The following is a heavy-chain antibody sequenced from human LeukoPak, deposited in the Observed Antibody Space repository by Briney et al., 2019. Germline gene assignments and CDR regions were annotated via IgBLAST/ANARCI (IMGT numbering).Heavy chain of an antibody. J-gene: IGHJ5*02. CDR1: GGSISSYY. Sequence: PSETLSLTCTVSGGSISSYYWSWIRQPPGKGLEWFGYIYYSRSTNYNPSLKSRVTISLDTSKNQFSLKLSSVTVADTAVYYCARAPWGPGYNWFDPWGERTLLTVSS. D-gene: IGHD1-26*01. CDR2: IYYSRST. CDR3: ARAPWGPGYNWFDP. V-gene: IGHV4-59*01.